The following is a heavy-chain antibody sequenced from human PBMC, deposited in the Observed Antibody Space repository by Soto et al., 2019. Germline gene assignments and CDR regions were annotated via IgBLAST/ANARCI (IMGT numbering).Heavy chain of an antibody. CDR3: ARALYCSGSSCYGMDV. Sequence: QVQLVQSGAEVKKPGSSVKVSCKASGGTFSSYAISWVRQAPGQGLEWMGGIIPIFGTAHYAQKFQGRVKITAEEHTSTAYMELSSLRSEDTAVYYCARALYCSGSSCYGMDVWGQGATVTVSS. V-gene: IGHV1-69*01. CDR1: GGTFSSYA. D-gene: IGHD2-15*01. J-gene: IGHJ6*02. CDR2: IIPIFGTA.